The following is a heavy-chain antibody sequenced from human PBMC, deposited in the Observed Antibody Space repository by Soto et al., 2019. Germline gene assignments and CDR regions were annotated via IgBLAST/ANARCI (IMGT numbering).Heavy chain of an antibody. Sequence: ASVKVSCKASGYTFTSYGISWVRQAPGQGLEWMGWISAYNGNTNYAQKLRGRVTMTTDTSTSTAYMELRSLRSDDTAVYYCARVSSTPQTGWLLFYFDYWGQGTLVTVSS. D-gene: IGHD5-12*01. CDR1: GYTFTSYG. V-gene: IGHV1-18*01. CDR2: ISAYNGNT. J-gene: IGHJ4*02. CDR3: ARVSSTPQTGWLLFYFDY.